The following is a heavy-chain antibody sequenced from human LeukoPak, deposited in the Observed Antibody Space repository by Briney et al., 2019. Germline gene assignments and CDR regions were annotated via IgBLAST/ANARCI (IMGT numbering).Heavy chain of an antibody. J-gene: IGHJ5*02. Sequence: SQTLSLTCAISGDSVSSNSVTWNWIRQSPSRGLEWLGRTYYRSTWYNDYAVSMRGRITVNPDTSKNHFSLHLNSVTPEDTAVYYCARRLTQYDCFDPWGQGILVTVSS. CDR3: ARRLTQYDCFDP. V-gene: IGHV6-1*01. D-gene: IGHD2-2*01. CDR1: GDSVSSNSVT. CDR2: TYYRSTWYN.